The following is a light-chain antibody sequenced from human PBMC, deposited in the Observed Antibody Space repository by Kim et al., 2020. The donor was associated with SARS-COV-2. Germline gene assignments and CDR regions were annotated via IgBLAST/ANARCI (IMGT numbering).Light chain of an antibody. Sequence: DIQMTQSPSTLSASVGDRVTITCRASQSISTWLAWYQQKPGKAPKLLISKASSLESGVPSRFSGRGSGTEFTLTISSLQPDDFATYYCQQYKNFSPWTFGQGTKVDIK. CDR2: KAS. J-gene: IGKJ1*01. V-gene: IGKV1-5*03. CDR3: QQYKNFSPWT. CDR1: QSISTW.